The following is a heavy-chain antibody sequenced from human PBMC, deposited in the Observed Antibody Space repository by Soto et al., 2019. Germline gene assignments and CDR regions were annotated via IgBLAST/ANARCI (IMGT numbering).Heavy chain of an antibody. D-gene: IGHD3-22*01. CDR1: GGTFSSYA. CDR2: IIPIFGTA. CDR3: ARDPPYYDSRGGDI. J-gene: IGHJ3*02. Sequence: QVQLVQSGAEVKKPGSSVKVSCKASGGTFSSYAISWVRQAPGQGXEWMGGIIPIFGTANYAQKFQGRVTINADKSTSTAYMELSSLRSEDTAVYYCARDPPYYDSRGGDIWGQGTMVTVSS. V-gene: IGHV1-69*06.